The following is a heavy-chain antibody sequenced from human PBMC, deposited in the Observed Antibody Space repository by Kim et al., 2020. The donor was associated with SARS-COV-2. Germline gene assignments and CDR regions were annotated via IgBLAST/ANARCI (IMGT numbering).Heavy chain of an antibody. CDR1: GFTFSSYG. CDR2: ISYDGSNK. CDR3: ARDSYYGGYYYYGMDV. Sequence: GGSLRLSCAASGFTFSSYGMHWVRQAPGKGLEWVAVISYDGSNKYYADSVKGRFTISRDSSKNTLYLQMNSLRAEDTAVYYCARDSYYGGYYYYGMDVWGQGTTVTVSS. D-gene: IGHD3-10*01. V-gene: IGHV3-33*05. J-gene: IGHJ6*02.